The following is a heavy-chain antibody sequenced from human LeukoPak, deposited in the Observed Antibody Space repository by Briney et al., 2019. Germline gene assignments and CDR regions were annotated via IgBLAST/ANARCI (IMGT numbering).Heavy chain of an antibody. CDR2: IYYSGST. CDR3: ARTLGSPTALWY. CDR1: GGSISSGGYY. D-gene: IGHD1-26*01. J-gene: IGHJ4*02. Sequence: PSETLSLTCTVSGGSISSGGYYWRWIRQHPGKGLEWIGYIYYSGSTYYNPSLKSRVTISVDTSKNQFSLKLSSVTAADTAVYYCARTLGSPTALWYWGQGTLVTVSS. V-gene: IGHV4-31*03.